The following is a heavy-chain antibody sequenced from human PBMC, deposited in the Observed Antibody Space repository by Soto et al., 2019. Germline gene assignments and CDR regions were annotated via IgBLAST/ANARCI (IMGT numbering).Heavy chain of an antibody. D-gene: IGHD3-3*01. J-gene: IGHJ5*01. V-gene: IGHV4-31*03. CDR1: GGSISRGAYY. Sequence: SETLSLTCTVSGGSISRGAYYWSWIRQHPGKGLEWIGYIYYSGSTYYNPSLKSRVTISVDTSKNQFSLKLSSVTAADTAVYYCARLETPGLEVFFGPWGQGPLVTVS. CDR3: ARLETPGLEVFFGP. CDR2: IYYSGST.